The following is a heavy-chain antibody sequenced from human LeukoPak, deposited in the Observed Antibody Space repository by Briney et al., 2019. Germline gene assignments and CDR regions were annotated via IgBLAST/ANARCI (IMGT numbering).Heavy chain of an antibody. CDR2: TSGSGGST. CDR1: GFTFSSYA. V-gene: IGHV3-23*01. D-gene: IGHD3-10*01. CDR3: VKVAKYYYGSETYYFFEH. J-gene: IGHJ4*02. Sequence: GGSLRLSCAASGFTFSSYAMSWVRQAPGKGLEWVSATSGSGGSTYYADSVKGRFTISRDNAKNSLYLQMNSLRVEDTAIYYCVKVAKYYYGSETYYFFEHWGQGTPVTASS.